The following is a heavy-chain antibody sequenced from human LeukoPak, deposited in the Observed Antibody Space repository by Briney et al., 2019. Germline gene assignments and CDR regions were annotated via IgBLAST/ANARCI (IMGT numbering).Heavy chain of an antibody. Sequence: GGSLRLSCAASGFTFSSYAMSWVRQAPGKGLEWVSAISGSGGSTYYADSVKGRFTISRDNSKNTLYLQMNSLRAKDTAVYYCAKSRGSTSCYRYWGQGTLVTVSS. CDR2: ISGSGGST. CDR1: GFTFSSYA. V-gene: IGHV3-23*01. D-gene: IGHD2-2*02. J-gene: IGHJ4*02. CDR3: AKSRGSTSCYRY.